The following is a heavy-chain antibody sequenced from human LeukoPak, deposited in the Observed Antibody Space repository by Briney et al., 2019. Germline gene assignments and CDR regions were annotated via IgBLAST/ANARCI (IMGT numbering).Heavy chain of an antibody. J-gene: IGHJ4*02. CDR2: INPNSGGT. CDR3: ARQWLALAY. Sequence: GASVKVSCKASGYTFTGYYMHWVRQAPGQGLEWMGWINPNSGGTNYAQKFQGRVTMTRDISTNTAYMELSSLRSEDTAVYYCARQWLALAYWGQGTLVTVSS. CDR1: GYTFTGYY. V-gene: IGHV1-2*02. D-gene: IGHD6-19*01.